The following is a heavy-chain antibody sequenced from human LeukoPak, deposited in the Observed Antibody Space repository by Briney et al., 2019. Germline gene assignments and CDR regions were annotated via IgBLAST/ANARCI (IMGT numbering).Heavy chain of an antibody. J-gene: IGHJ5*02. CDR1: GVTFSSYD. V-gene: IGHV3-30*02. D-gene: IGHD2-15*01. Sequence: PGGSLRLTCAASGVTFSSYDMHWVRQAPGKGLEWVAFIRYDGSDKYYADSVKGRFTISRDNSKNTLYLQMNSLRAEDTTLYYCARSIVVVAATSKDNWFDPWGQGTLVTVSS. CDR3: ARSIVVVAATSKDNWFDP. CDR2: IRYDGSDK.